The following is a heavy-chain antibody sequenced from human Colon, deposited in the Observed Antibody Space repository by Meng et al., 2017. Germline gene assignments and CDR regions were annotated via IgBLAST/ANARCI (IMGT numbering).Heavy chain of an antibody. CDR3: ARDRGAVAGEFDY. Sequence: QVQLVESGGGVVQPGRSLRLSCAASGFTFRSYGMHWVRQAPGKGLDWVALIWYDGSNKHYADSVKGRFTISRDDSKNTLYLQMNSLRAEDTAVYYCARDRGAVAGEFDYWGQGTLVTVSS. J-gene: IGHJ4*02. CDR2: IWYDGSNK. V-gene: IGHV3-33*01. CDR1: GFTFRSYG. D-gene: IGHD6-19*01.